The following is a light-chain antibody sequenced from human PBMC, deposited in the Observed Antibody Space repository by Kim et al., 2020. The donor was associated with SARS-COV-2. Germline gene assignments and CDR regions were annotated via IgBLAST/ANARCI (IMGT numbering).Light chain of an antibody. V-gene: IGKV3-20*01. J-gene: IGKJ1*01. CDR3: QQYGSASWT. CDR2: GAS. Sequence: EIVLTQSPGTLSLSPGERATLSCRASQSVSSSYLAWYQQKPGQAPRLLIYGASSRATGIPDRFSGSGSGTDFTLTISRLEPEDFAVYYCQQYGSASWTFGQRTKGDIK. CDR1: QSVSSSY.